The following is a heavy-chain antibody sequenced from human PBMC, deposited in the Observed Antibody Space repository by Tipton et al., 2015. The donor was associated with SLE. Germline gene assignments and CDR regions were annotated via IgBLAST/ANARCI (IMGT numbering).Heavy chain of an antibody. D-gene: IGHD6-13*01. CDR1: GGSFSGYY. J-gene: IGHJ3*02. CDR2: IYYSGST. CDR3: ARAAGQLGAFDI. Sequence: TLSLTCAVYGGSFSGYYWSWIRQPPGKGLEWIGSIYYSGSTYYNPSLKSRVTISVDTSKNQFSLKLSSVTAADTAVYYCARAAGQLGAFDIWGQGTMVTVSS. V-gene: IGHV4-34*01.